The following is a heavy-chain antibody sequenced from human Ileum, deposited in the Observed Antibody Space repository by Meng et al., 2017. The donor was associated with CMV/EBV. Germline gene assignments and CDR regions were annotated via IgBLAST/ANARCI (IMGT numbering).Heavy chain of an antibody. D-gene: IGHD6-19*01. CDR3: ARSAPYVYSSPGV. CDR1: GFDFSSHA. V-gene: IGHV3-30*04. Sequence: GGSLRLSCAASGFDFSSHAMHWIRQAPGKGLEWMAVVSYDGTNTYHADSILGRFTVSRDNTKNSLYLQMNSLRAEDTAVYSCARSAPYVYSSPGVWGQGTTVTVSS. J-gene: IGHJ6*02. CDR2: VSYDGTNT.